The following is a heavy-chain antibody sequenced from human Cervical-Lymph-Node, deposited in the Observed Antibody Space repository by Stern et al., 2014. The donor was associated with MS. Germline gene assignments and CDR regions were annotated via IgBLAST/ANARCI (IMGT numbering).Heavy chain of an antibody. J-gene: IGHJ5*02. D-gene: IGHD5-18*01. CDR2: IIPLLGLV. CDR1: GGTFSSYT. CDR3: ARSDSASNYWFDP. Sequence: VQLVESGAEVKTPGSSVKLSCKASGGTFSSYTITWVRQTPGQGLEWMGRIIPLLGLVQYGQRFQGRVTIAAGKSTSPAYMDLNSLTSEDTAVYYCARSDSASNYWFDPWGQGTLVIVSS. V-gene: IGHV1-69*09.